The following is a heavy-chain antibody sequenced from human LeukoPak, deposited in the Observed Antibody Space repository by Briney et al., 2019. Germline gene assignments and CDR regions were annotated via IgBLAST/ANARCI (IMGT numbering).Heavy chain of an antibody. J-gene: IGHJ4*02. CDR2: INHSGST. D-gene: IGHD6-19*01. CDR1: GGSFSGYY. V-gene: IGHV4-34*01. CDR3: ARRMPAGTVDY. Sequence: SETLSLTCAVYGGSFSGYYWSWIRQPPGKGLEWIGEINHSGSTNYNPSLKSRVSISVDTSKNQFSLKLGSVTAADTAVYYCARRMPAGTVDYWGQGTLVTVSS.